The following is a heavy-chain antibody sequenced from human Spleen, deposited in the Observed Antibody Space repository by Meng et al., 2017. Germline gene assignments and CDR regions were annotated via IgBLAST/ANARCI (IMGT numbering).Heavy chain of an antibody. J-gene: IGHJ4*02. CDR3: AHSRNYYGSGTYTFDY. CDR1: GVSLSTNGVG. V-gene: IGHV2-5*02. CDR2: IYWDDDK. Sequence: TPLQESGPTMLKGTQTLRLTCTFSGVSLSTNGVGVGWIRQPPGKALEWLALIYWDDDKRSSPSLKSRLTINKDTSKNEVVLTMTNMDRVDTATYYCAHSRNYYGSGTYTFDYWSQGTLVTVSS. D-gene: IGHD3-10*01.